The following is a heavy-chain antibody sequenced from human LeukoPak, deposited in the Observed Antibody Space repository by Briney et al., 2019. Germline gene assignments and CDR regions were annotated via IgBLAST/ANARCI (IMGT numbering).Heavy chain of an antibody. V-gene: IGHV1-2*06. CDR2: INPNSGGT. D-gene: IGHD1-1*01. J-gene: IGHJ5*02. CDR3: ARGGAVFGTKYNWFDL. Sequence: ASVKVSCKASGYTFTGHYMHWVRQAPGQGLEWMGRINPNSGGTNYAQKFQGRVTMTRDTSIITGYMELSRLRSDDTAVYYCARGGAVFGTKYNWFDLWGQGTLVTVSS. CDR1: GYTFTGHY.